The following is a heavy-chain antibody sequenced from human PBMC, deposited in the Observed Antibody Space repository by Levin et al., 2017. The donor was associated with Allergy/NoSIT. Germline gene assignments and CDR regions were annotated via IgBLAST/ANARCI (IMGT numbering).Heavy chain of an antibody. CDR1: GFTFTTFW. J-gene: IGHJ6*02. V-gene: IGHV3-7*01. D-gene: IGHD6-19*01. Sequence: GGSLRLSCAASGFTFTTFWMTWVRQAPGKGLEWVANIKQDGSETYYVDSVKGRFTISSDNGKNSVYLQMNSLRVDDTAVYYCAREEGWGYHYGMDVWGQGTTVTVSS. CDR2: IKQDGSET. CDR3: AREEGWGYHYGMDV.